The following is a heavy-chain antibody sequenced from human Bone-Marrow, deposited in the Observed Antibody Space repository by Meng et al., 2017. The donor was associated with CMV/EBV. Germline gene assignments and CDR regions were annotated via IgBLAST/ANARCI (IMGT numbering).Heavy chain of an antibody. CDR2: INHRGGT. Sequence: SETLSLTCVVYGGSFSGYYWSWIRQPPGKGLEWIGEINHRGGTNYNSSLKSRVIISVDTSKNQFSLKLSSVTAADTAVYYCARGWIVVVPAALYYYYYYGMDVWGQGTTVTVSS. CDR1: GGSFSGYY. CDR3: ARGWIVVVPAALYYYYYYGMDV. D-gene: IGHD2-2*01. V-gene: IGHV4-34*01. J-gene: IGHJ6*02.